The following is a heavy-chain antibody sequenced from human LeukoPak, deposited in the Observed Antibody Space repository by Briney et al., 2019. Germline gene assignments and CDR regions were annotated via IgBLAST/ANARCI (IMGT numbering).Heavy chain of an antibody. Sequence: GVSLRLSCAASGFTFEDYDMHWVRQAPGKGLEWVSGISWNSGSRGYADSVKGRFTISRDNAKNSLYLQMDSLRTEDTAFYYCAKDTSWFTSAFDIWGQGTMVTVSS. CDR1: GFTFEDYD. CDR2: ISWNSGSR. D-gene: IGHD3-10*01. CDR3: AKDTSWFTSAFDI. J-gene: IGHJ3*02. V-gene: IGHV3-9*01.